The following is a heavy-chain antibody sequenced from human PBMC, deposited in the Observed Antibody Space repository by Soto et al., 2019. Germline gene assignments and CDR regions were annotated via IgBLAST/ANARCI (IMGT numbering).Heavy chain of an antibody. J-gene: IGHJ6*02. Sequence: QVQLVQSGAEVKKPGSSVKVSCKASGGTFSSYTISWVRQAPGQGLEWMGRIIPILGIANYAQKFQGRVTITADKSTSTAYMELSSLRSEDTAVYYCARSSQKGYSGYDFAGMAVWGQGTTVTVSS. V-gene: IGHV1-69*02. CDR1: GGTFSSYT. CDR3: ARSSQKGYSGYDFAGMAV. D-gene: IGHD5-12*01. CDR2: IIPILGIA.